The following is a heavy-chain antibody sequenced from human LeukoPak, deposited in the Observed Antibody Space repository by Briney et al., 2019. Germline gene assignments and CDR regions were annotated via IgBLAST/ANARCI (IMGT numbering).Heavy chain of an antibody. J-gene: IGHJ5*02. CDR2: INPNSGGT. Sequence: ASVKVSCKASGYTFTGYYMHWVRQAPGQGLEWMGRINPNSGGTNYAQKFQGRVTMTRDTSISTAYMELSRLRSDDTAVYYCARGAGAQLEPYFPRGPNWFEPWGQGTLVTVSS. CDR3: ARGAGAQLEPYFPRGPNWFEP. CDR1: GYTFTGYY. D-gene: IGHD1-1*01. V-gene: IGHV1-2*06.